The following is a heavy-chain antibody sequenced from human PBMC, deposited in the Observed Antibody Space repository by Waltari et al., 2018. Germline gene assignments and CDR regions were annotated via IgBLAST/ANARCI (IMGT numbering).Heavy chain of an antibody. J-gene: IGHJ4*02. V-gene: IGHV3-7*01. CDR3: VRCLPYGLETYCIFDS. CDR1: GFIFGNYW. CDR2: IKLDGSEE. Sequence: EVQLVESGGGLVQPGGSLRLSCAASGFIFGNYWMSWVRQAPGKGLEWVANIKLDGSEEYYVDSVTGRFTISRDNARNSLFLQMNSLRVEDTAVYFCVRCLPYGLETYCIFDSWGKGTLVTVSS. D-gene: IGHD3-10*01.